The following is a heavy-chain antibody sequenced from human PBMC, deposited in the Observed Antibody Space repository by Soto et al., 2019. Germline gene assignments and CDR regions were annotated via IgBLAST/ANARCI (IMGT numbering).Heavy chain of an antibody. V-gene: IGHV4-31*03. Sequence: SETLSLTCSVSGGSISSSRYYWTWIRQVPGKGLEWIGYTYIGGSTYYDPSLKSRLSISLDTSKNQFSLRLTSVSAADTAIYYCASSVAAGYSYGYNPLAYWGRGTLVTVYS. J-gene: IGHJ4*02. CDR3: ASSVAAGYSYGYNPLAY. D-gene: IGHD5-18*01. CDR2: TYIGGST. CDR1: GGSISSSRYY.